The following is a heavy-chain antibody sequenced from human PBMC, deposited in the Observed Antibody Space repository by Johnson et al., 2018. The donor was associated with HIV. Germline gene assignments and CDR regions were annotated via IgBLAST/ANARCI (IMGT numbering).Heavy chain of an antibody. CDR3: AREGSGSYQI. J-gene: IGHJ3*02. V-gene: IGHV3-66*02. CDR2: IYSVGRT. Sequence: VQLVESGGGVIRPGGSLRLSCAASGFTFDDYGVSWVRQAPGKGLAWVSVIYSVGRTYYADSVKGRFTISRDNSRNTVYLQMSGLRSEDTAIYYCAREGSGSYQIWGQGTMVTVSS. D-gene: IGHD1-26*01. CDR1: GFTFDDYG.